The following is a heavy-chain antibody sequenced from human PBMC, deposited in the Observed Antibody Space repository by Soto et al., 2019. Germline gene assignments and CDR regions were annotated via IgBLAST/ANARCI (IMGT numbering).Heavy chain of an antibody. J-gene: IGHJ6*03. CDR1: GFTFSSYW. CDR3: AREGEGDFWSGYYTHYYYMDV. CDR2: TKQDGSEK. V-gene: IGHV3-7*01. D-gene: IGHD3-3*01. Sequence: EVQLVESGGGLVQPGGSLRLSCAASGFTFSSYWMSWVRQAPGKGLEWVANTKQDGSEKYYVDSVKGRFTISRDNAKNSLYLQMNSLRAEDTAVYYCAREGEGDFWSGYYTHYYYMDVWGKGTTVTVSS.